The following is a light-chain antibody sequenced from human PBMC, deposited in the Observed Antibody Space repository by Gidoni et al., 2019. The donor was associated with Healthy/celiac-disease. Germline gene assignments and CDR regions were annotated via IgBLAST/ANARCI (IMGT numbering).Light chain of an antibody. CDR2: RNN. Sequence: QSVPTHPPSASGTPGQRVTISCSGSSSNIGSNYVCWYQQLPGTAPKLLIYRNNQRPSGVPDRFSGSKSGTSASLAISGLRSEDEADYYCAAWDDSLSGLFGGGTKLTVL. V-gene: IGLV1-47*01. J-gene: IGLJ2*01. CDR3: AAWDDSLSGL. CDR1: SSNIGSNY.